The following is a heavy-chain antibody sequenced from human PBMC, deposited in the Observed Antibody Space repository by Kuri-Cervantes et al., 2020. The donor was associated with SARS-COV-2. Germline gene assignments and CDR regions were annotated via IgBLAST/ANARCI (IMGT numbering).Heavy chain of an antibody. CDR2: ISHDGNNK. D-gene: IGHD3-22*01. V-gene: IGHV3-30*18. Sequence: GGSLRLSCAASGFRFSSYGMHWVRQAPGKGLEWVAVISHDGNNKYYADSVKGRFTISRDNSKNTLYLQMNSLRAEDTAVYYCAKEGPTGYYDSRNDWGQGTLVTVSS. CDR1: GFRFSSYG. CDR3: AKEGPTGYYDSRND. J-gene: IGHJ4*02.